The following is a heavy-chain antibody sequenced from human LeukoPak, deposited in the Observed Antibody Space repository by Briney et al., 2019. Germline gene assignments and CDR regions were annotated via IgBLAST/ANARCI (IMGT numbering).Heavy chain of an antibody. CDR3: ARGDSSSWYPPLDY. D-gene: IGHD6-13*01. Sequence: SVKVSCKASGGTFSSYAITWVRQAPGQGLEWMGGIIPIFSTANYAQKFQGRVTITADESTSTAYMELSSLRSGDTAVYYCARGDSSSWYPPLDYWGQGTLVTVSS. CDR1: GGTFSSYA. CDR2: IIPIFSTA. V-gene: IGHV1-69*13. J-gene: IGHJ4*02.